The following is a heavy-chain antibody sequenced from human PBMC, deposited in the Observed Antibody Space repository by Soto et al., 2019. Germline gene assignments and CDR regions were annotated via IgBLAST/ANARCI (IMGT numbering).Heavy chain of an antibody. Sequence: GGSLRLSCATSGFTVSSYEMNWVRQAPGKGLEWVSYISSSGITIYYADSVKGRFTISRDNAKNSLYLQMDSLRAEDTAVYYCARDQEAGSFFPYYYGMDVWGQGTKVTVSS. D-gene: IGHD6-13*01. CDR2: ISSSGITI. CDR1: GFTVSSYE. V-gene: IGHV3-48*03. J-gene: IGHJ6*02. CDR3: ARDQEAGSFFPYYYGMDV.